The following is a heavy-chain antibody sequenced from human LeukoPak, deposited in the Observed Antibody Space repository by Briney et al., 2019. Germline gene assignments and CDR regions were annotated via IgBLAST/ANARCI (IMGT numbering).Heavy chain of an antibody. V-gene: IGHV1-69*01. CDR1: GGTFSSYA. CDR3: ARNSREMKNYYYYYYMDV. D-gene: IGHD2/OR15-2a*01. Sequence: ASVKVSRKASGGTFSSYAISWVRQAPGQGLEWMGGIIPIFGTANYAQKFQGRVTITSDESTSTAYMELSSLRSEDTAVYYCARNSREMKNYYYYYYMDVWGKGTTVTVSS. J-gene: IGHJ6*03. CDR2: IIPIFGTA.